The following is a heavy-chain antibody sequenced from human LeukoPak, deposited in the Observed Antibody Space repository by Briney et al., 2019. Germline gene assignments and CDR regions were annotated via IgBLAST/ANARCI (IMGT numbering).Heavy chain of an antibody. D-gene: IGHD1-26*01. CDR2: MNQDGSEK. CDR3: ARGGELLRPADY. CDR1: GFTVSSNY. J-gene: IGHJ4*02. Sequence: GGSLRLSCAGSGFTVSSNYMNWVRQAPGKGLEWVANMNQDGSEKYYVDSVKGRFTISRDNAKNSLYLQMSNLRVDDTAVYYCARGGELLRPADYWGQGTLVTVSS. V-gene: IGHV3-7*01.